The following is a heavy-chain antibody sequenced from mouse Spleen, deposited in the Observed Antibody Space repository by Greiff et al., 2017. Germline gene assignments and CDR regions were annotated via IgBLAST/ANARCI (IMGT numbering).Heavy chain of an antibody. D-gene: IGHD4-1*01. CDR2: IHPNSGST. Sequence: VQLQQPGAELVKPGASVKLSCKASGYTFTSYWMHWVKQRPGQGLEWIGMIHPNSGSTNYNEKFKSKATLTVDKSSSTAYMQLSSLTSEDSAVYYCALGPLSYWYFDVWGAGTTVTVSS. J-gene: IGHJ1*01. CDR1: GYTFTSYW. V-gene: IGHV1-64*01. CDR3: ALGPLSYWYFDV.